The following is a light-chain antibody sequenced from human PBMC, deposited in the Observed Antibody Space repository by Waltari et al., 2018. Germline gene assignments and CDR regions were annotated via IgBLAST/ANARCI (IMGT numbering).Light chain of an antibody. J-gene: IGLJ2*01. Sequence: QSALTQPAPVSGAPGQSITISSPGTSSDVGGYNYVSWYQQHPGKAPKLMIYEVSNRPSGVSNRFSGSKSGNTASLTISGLQAEDEADYYCSSYTSSSTVVFGGGTKLTVL. CDR1: SSDVGGYNY. V-gene: IGLV2-14*01. CDR2: EVS. CDR3: SSYTSSSTVV.